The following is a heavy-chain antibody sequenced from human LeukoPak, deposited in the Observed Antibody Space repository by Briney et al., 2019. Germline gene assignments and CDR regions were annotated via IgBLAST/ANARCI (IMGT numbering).Heavy chain of an antibody. CDR2: ISWNSGSI. V-gene: IGHV3-9*01. CDR3: AKENMAENYFDY. Sequence: PGGSLRLSCAASGFTFDDYAMHWVRQAPGKGLEWVSGISWNSGSIVYADSVKGRFTISRDNAKKSLYLQMNSLRGEDTALYYCAKENMAENYFDYWGQGTLVTVSS. J-gene: IGHJ4*02. D-gene: IGHD2/OR15-2a*01. CDR1: GFTFDDYA.